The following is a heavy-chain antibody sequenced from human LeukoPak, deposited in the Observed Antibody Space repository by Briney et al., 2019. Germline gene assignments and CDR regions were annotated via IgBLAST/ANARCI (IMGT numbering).Heavy chain of an antibody. CDR3: ARDFAAAATFHY. Sequence: GGSLRLSCAASGFTFSDHYMNWIRQAPGKGLEWVSYISSSDSTIDYADSVKGRFTISRDNAKNSLYLQMNSLRAEDTAVYYWARDFAAAATFHYWGQGTLVTVSS. CDR2: ISSSDSTI. J-gene: IGHJ4*02. V-gene: IGHV3-11*01. D-gene: IGHD6-13*01. CDR1: GFTFSDHY.